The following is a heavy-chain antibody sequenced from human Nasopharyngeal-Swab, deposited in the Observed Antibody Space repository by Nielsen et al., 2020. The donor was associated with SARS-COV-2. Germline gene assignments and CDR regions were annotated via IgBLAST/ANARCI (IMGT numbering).Heavy chain of an antibody. CDR2: MNPNSGNT. V-gene: IGHV1-8*02. D-gene: IGHD2-2*01. J-gene: IGHJ4*02. CDR3: ARGSREIDY. CDR1: GYTFTGYA. Sequence: ASVKVSCKASGYTFTGYAMHWVRQAPGQGLEWMGWMNPNSGNTGYAQKFQGRVTMTRNTSISTAYMELSSLRSEDTAVYYCARGSREIDYWGQGTLVTFSS.